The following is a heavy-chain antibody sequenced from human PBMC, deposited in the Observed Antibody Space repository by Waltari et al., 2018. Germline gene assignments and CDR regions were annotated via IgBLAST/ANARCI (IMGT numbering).Heavy chain of an antibody. CDR1: GFTFSSSW. CDR3: VKGGGSFDS. Sequence: EVKLVESGGGLVQPGGSLRLSCAVSGFTFSSSWMSWVRQAPGRGLEWLDNIKQDGRDTYYVDSVRGRFTISRDNAKTSLYLQMTSLRVEDTAVYYCVKGGGSFDSWGQGTLVTVSS. J-gene: IGHJ4*02. V-gene: IGHV3-7*01. D-gene: IGHD2-15*01. CDR2: IKQDGRDT.